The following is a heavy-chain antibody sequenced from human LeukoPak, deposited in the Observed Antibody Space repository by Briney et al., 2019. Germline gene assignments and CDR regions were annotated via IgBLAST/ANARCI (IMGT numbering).Heavy chain of an antibody. V-gene: IGHV4-4*02. CDR1: GGSISSSNW. D-gene: IGHD3-10*01. J-gene: IGHJ6*02. CDR3: ARYLWFGELSDYYYGMDV. Sequence: PSETLSLTCAVSGGSISSSNWWSWVRQPPGKGLEWIGEIYHSGSTNYNPSLKSRVTIPVDKSKNQFSLKLSSVTAADTAVHYCARYLWFGELSDYYYGMDVWGQGTTVTVSS. CDR2: IYHSGST.